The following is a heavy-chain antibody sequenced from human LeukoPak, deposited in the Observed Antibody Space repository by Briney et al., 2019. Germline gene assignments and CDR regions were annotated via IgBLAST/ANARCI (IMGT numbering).Heavy chain of an antibody. CDR2: IYYSGNT. V-gene: IGHV4-59*01. Sequence: PSETLSLTCTVSGGSITSYNWNWIRQPPEKGLEWIGFIYYSGNTNYNPSLKSRVTISVDTSKNQFSLKLSSVAAADTAVYYCAREGDSSAWGDAFDIWGQGTMVTVSS. D-gene: IGHD3-22*01. CDR3: AREGDSSAWGDAFDI. CDR1: GGSITSYN. J-gene: IGHJ3*02.